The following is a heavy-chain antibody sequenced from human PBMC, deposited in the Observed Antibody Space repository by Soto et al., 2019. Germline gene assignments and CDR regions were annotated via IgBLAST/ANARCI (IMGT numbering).Heavy chain of an antibody. D-gene: IGHD7-27*01. CDR1: GDSISNLDYF. Sequence: SETLSLTCSVSGDSISNLDYFWAWIRQPPGQALEYIGYIYKSATTYYNPSFESRVAISVDTSKSQFSLNVASVTAADTAVYFCARGRYCLTGRCFPNWFDSWGQGALVTVSS. V-gene: IGHV4-30-4*01. CDR3: ARGRYCLTGRCFPNWFDS. CDR2: IYKSATT. J-gene: IGHJ5*01.